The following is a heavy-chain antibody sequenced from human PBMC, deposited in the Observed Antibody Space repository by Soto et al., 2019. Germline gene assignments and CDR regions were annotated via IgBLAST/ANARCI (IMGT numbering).Heavy chain of an antibody. J-gene: IGHJ4*02. D-gene: IGHD2-21*02. CDR2: IDWNRATT. CDR1: GFIFDDYA. CDR3: VKCVGSPHYYFTNFDS. Sequence: EVQLLESGGGVVQPGGSLRLSCIASGFIFDDYAIHWVRQVPGKGLEWVSGIDWNRATTGYADSVKGRFTLSRDNARNSVLLQMNSLRPADTALYYCVKCVGSPHYYFTNFDSWGQGTLVTVSS. V-gene: IGHV3-9*01.